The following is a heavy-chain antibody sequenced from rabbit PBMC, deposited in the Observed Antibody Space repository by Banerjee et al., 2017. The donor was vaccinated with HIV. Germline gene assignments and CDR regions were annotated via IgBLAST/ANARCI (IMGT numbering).Heavy chain of an antibody. D-gene: IGHD4-2*01. CDR3: ARGSGSTDWGINL. J-gene: IGHJ4*01. V-gene: IGHV1S45*01. Sequence: QEQLKESGGGLVQPGGSLTLTCTASGFSFSNKYVMCWVRQAPGKGLEWIACIYAGSSGSTYYASWAKGRFTISKTSSTTVTLQMTSLTAADTATYFCARGSGSTDWGINLWGPGTLVTVS. CDR2: IYAGSSGST. CDR1: GFSFSNKYV.